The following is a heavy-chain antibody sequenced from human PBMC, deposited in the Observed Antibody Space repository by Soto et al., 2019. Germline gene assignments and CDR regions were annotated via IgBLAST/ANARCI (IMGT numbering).Heavy chain of an antibody. CDR1: GYSFTTYG. V-gene: IGHV1-18*01. Sequence: QVKLVQSRGAVKKPGASVKVSCQTSGYSFTTYGISWVRQAPGQGREWMGWISGYNGNTNYAQNLQGRVTMTTDTSTNTAYMALRRLRSGDTAVDLCARDCPTPYYYYGMDVWGQGSTVTVSS. CDR2: ISGYNGNT. J-gene: IGHJ6*02. CDR3: ARDCPTPYYYYGMDV.